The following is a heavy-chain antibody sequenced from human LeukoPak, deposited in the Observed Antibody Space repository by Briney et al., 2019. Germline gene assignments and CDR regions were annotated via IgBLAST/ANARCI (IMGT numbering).Heavy chain of an antibody. J-gene: IGHJ6*02. CDR3: ARGAVLYYYGMDV. CDR1: GGSVSSGAYY. D-gene: IGHD2-8*02. Sequence: SETLSLTCTVSGGSVSSGAYYWTWIRQPPGKGLEWIAYVYYSGSTNYNPSLRSRVTISVDTSKNQFSLKLSSVTAADTAVYYCARGAVLYYYGMDVWGQGTTVTVSS. CDR2: VYYSGST. V-gene: IGHV4-61*08.